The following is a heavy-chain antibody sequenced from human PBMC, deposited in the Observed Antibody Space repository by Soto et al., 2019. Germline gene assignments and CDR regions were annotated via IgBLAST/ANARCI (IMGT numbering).Heavy chain of an antibody. D-gene: IGHD4-4*01. CDR2: IYYSGST. J-gene: IGHJ6*02. Sequence: PSETLSLTCTVSGGSTSSYYWSWIRQPPGKGLEWIGYIYYSGSTNYNPSLKSRVTISVDTSKNQFSLKLSSVTAADTAVYYCARGSNQFYYYYYGMDVWGQGTTVTVSS. CDR3: ARGSNQFYYYYYGMDV. V-gene: IGHV4-59*01. CDR1: GGSTSSYY.